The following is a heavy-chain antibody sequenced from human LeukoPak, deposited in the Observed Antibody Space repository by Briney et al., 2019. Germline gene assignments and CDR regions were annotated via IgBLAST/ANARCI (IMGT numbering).Heavy chain of an antibody. V-gene: IGHV3-30*03. D-gene: IGHD2-15*01. Sequence: PGGSLRLSCAASGFTFSSYGMHWVRQAPGKGLEWVAVISYDGSNKYYADSVKGRFTISRDNAKNSLYLQMNSLRAEDTAVYYCARVPYSPNGWFDPWGQGTLVTVSS. J-gene: IGHJ5*02. CDR3: ARVPYSPNGWFDP. CDR2: ISYDGSNK. CDR1: GFTFSSYG.